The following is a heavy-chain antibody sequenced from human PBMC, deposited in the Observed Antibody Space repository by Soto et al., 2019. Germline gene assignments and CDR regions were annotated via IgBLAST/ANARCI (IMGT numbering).Heavy chain of an antibody. V-gene: IGHV3-66*01. J-gene: IGHJ6*03. D-gene: IGHD3-3*01. CDR1: GFTVSSNY. Sequence: GGSLRLSCAASGFTVSSNYMSWVRQAPGKGLEWVSVIYSGGSTYYADSVKGRFTISRDNSKNTLYLQMNSLRAEDTAVYYCARDRVIWSGYYSVGAEYYSMDVWGKGTTVTVSS. CDR3: ARDRVIWSGYYSVGAEYYSMDV. CDR2: IYSGGST.